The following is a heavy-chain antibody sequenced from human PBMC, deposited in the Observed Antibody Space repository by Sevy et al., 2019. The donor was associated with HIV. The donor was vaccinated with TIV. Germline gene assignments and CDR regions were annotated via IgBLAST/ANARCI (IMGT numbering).Heavy chain of an antibody. J-gene: IGHJ4*02. CDR3: ARGNSGSFDY. Sequence: GGSLRLSCAASGFSFSNYWMHWVRQAPGKGLEWVANIKQDESEKYYVASVKGRFTISRDNVKNSLYLQMNSLRPEDTAVYYCARGNSGSFDYWGQGTLVTVPS. V-gene: IGHV3-7*04. CDR2: IKQDESEK. D-gene: IGHD3-22*01. CDR1: GFSFSNYW.